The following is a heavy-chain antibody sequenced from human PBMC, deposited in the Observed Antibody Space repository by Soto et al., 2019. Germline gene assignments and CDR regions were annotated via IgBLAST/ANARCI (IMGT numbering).Heavy chain of an antibody. D-gene: IGHD2-15*01. J-gene: IGHJ6*02. CDR2: MNPNSGNT. Sequence: ASVKVSSKASGYTFTSYDINWVRQATGQGLEWMGWMNPNSGNTGYAQKFQGRVTMTRNTSISTAYMELSSLRSEDTAVYYCARGGAVAVWYYGMDVWGQGTTVTVSS. V-gene: IGHV1-8*01. CDR3: ARGGAVAVWYYGMDV. CDR1: GYTFTSYD.